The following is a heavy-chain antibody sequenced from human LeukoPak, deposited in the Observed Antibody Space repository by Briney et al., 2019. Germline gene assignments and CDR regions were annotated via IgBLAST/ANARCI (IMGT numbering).Heavy chain of an antibody. CDR3: ARVKGCSGGSCYSPNWFDP. Sequence: SETLSLTCTVSGVSISGNYWSWIRQPPGKGLEWIGSIYHSGSTYYNPSLKSRVTISVDTSKNQFFLKLSSVTAADTAVYYCARVKGCSGGSCYSPNWFDPWGQGTLVTVSS. CDR1: GVSISGNY. D-gene: IGHD2-15*01. J-gene: IGHJ5*02. V-gene: IGHV4-38-2*02. CDR2: IYHSGST.